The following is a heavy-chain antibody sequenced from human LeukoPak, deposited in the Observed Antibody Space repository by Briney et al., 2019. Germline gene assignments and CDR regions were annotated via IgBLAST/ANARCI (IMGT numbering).Heavy chain of an antibody. Sequence: SGGSLRLSCAASGFTFSSYAMNWVRQAPGKGLEWVSVISGSGGRTYYADSVKGRFTISRDNAKNTLYLQMNSLRAEDTAIYSCERGLTGRLDYWGQGPLVTVSS. CDR2: ISGSGGRT. V-gene: IGHV3-23*01. D-gene: IGHD3-9*01. CDR3: ERGLTGRLDY. CDR1: GFTFSSYA. J-gene: IGHJ4*02.